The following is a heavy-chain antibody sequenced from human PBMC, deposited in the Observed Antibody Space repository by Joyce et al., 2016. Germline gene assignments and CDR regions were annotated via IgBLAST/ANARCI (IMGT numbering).Heavy chain of an antibody. D-gene: IGHD6-19*01. Sequence: QVQLQQWGAGLLKPSETLSLTCAVSGGHFRGFFWTWVRKAPGKGLEWIGDINNSVVTNFNPSLKARVTFSVDTSKNQFYLKLTSLSAADTAVYYCARSQWLAPLMYWGQGTPVTVSS. J-gene: IGHJ4*02. CDR1: GGHFRGFF. V-gene: IGHV4-34*01. CDR2: INNSVVT. CDR3: ARSQWLAPLMY.